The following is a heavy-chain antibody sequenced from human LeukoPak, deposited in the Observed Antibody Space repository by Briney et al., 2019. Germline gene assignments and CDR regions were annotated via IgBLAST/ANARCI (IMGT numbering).Heavy chain of an antibody. J-gene: IGHJ4*02. CDR1: GGSISSSSYY. D-gene: IGHD1-1*01. V-gene: IGHV4-39*01. CDR2: IYYSGST. CDR3: ARLLERWLLPSRVDY. Sequence: PSETLSLTCTVYGGSISSSSYYWGWIRQPPGKGLEWIGSIYYSGSTYYNPSLKSRVTISVDTSKNQFSLKLSSVTAADTAVYYCARLLERWLLPSRVDYWGQGTLVTVSS.